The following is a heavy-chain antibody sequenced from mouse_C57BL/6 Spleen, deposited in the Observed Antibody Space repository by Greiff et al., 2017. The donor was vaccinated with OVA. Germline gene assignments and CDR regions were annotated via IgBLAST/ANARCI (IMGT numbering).Heavy chain of an antibody. J-gene: IGHJ2*01. CDR3: AREGVITTNYFDY. V-gene: IGHV1-19*01. CDR2: INPYNGGT. D-gene: IGHD1-1*01. CDR1: GYTFTDYY. Sequence: EVKLLASGPVLVKPGASVKMSCKASGYTFTDYYMNWLKQSHGKSLEWIGVINPYNGGTSYNQKFKGKSTLTVDKSSSADYMELNSLTSEDSAVYYCAREGVITTNYFDYWGQGTTLTVSS.